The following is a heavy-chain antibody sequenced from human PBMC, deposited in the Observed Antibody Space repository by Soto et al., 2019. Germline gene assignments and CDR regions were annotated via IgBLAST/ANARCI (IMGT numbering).Heavy chain of an antibody. J-gene: IGHJ4*02. CDR2: IDYSGTI. V-gene: IGHV4-39*01. Sequence: SETLSLTCNASGGSISSTSYAWGWIRQSPGKGLEWIGTIDYSGTIYYNPSLKSRITISGDTSKNQISLKLSSVTAADTAVYYCARHVHNQGYEYYFDSWRQGTLVTVSS. CDR1: GGSISSTSYA. D-gene: IGHD3-3*01. CDR3: ARHVHNQGYEYYFDS.